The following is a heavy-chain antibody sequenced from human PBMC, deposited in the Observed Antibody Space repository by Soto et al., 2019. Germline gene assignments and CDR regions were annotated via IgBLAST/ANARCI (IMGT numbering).Heavy chain of an antibody. CDR3: AGALENPYFYYGLNV. D-gene: IGHD1-1*01. V-gene: IGHV3-30*03. Sequence: WWSLRLSCSASVSSFSSYGMEWFRLAPGKGLEWVAATTYDGGIKHYVDSVKGRFTISRDNSKNTLYLQMNSLRVEDTATYYCAGALENPYFYYGLNVWGQGTTVTVSS. CDR2: TTYDGGIK. CDR1: VSSFSSYG. J-gene: IGHJ6*02.